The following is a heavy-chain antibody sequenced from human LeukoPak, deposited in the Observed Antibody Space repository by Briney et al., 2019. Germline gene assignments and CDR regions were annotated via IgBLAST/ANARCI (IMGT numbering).Heavy chain of an antibody. Sequence: PSETLSLTCAVSGGSMRNYYWSWIRQPAGKGLEWIGRIYTSGSTNYNPSLKSRVTMSVDTSKNQFSLKLSSVTAADTAVYYCARGAPGYSRQSGYYYYYYGMDVWGQGTTVTVSS. CDR1: GGSMRNYY. CDR2: IYTSGST. CDR3: ARGAPGYSRQSGYYYYYYGMDV. J-gene: IGHJ6*02. V-gene: IGHV4-4*07. D-gene: IGHD6-13*01.